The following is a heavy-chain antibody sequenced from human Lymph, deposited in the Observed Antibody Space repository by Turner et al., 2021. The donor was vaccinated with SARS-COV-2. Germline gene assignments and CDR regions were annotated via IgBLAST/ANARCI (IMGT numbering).Heavy chain of an antibody. CDR2: IYYSGST. Sequence: QVQLQESGPGLVKPSQTLSLTCTVSGGSISSGGYYWSWIRQHPGKGLEWIGYIYYSGSTYYNPSLKSRVTTSVDTSKNQFSLKLSSVTAADTAVYYCARGPITMFRGALWSFDIWGQGTMVTVSS. V-gene: IGHV4-31*03. D-gene: IGHD3-10*01. J-gene: IGHJ3*02. CDR1: GGSISSGGYY. CDR3: ARGPITMFRGALWSFDI.